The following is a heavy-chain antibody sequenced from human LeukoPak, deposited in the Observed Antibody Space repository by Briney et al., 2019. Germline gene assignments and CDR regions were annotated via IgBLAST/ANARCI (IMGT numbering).Heavy chain of an antibody. CDR3: ARGITMVRGVIITPIYYYYGMDV. CDR2: MNPNSGNT. CDR1: GYTLTELS. J-gene: IGHJ6*02. Sequence: ASVKVSCKVSGYTLTELSMHWVRQATGQGLEWMGWMNPNSGNTGYAQKFQGRVTMTRNTSISTAYMELSSLRSEDTAVYYCARGITMVRGVIITPIYYYYGMDVWGQGTTVTVSS. V-gene: IGHV1-8*01. D-gene: IGHD3-10*01.